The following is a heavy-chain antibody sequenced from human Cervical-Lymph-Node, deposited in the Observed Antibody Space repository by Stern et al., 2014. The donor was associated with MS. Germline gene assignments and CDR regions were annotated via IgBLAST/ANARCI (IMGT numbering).Heavy chain of an antibody. CDR2: ISSSGSTI. CDR3: ARGPHPQMSDAFDI. CDR1: GFTFSDYY. Sequence: DQLVESGGGLVKPGGSLRLSCAASGFTFSDYYMSWIRQAPGKGLEWVSYISSSGSTIYYAHSVQGRFPLPWDSAKNSLYLQMNSLRAEDTAVYYCARGPHPQMSDAFDIWGQGTMVTVSS. V-gene: IGHV3-11*01. J-gene: IGHJ3*02.